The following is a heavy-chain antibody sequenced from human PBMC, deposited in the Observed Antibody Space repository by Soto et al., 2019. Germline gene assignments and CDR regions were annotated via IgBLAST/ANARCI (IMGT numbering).Heavy chain of an antibody. V-gene: IGHV1-46*01. CDR1: GYPFTSYY. CDR3: AREDKAMYYYGMDV. CDR2: INPSGGST. J-gene: IGHJ6*02. Sequence: XAVKVSCKAYGYPFTSYYMHWVRQSPGQGLEWMGIINPSGGSTSYAQKFQGRVTMTRDTSTSTVYMELSSLRSEDTAVYYCAREDKAMYYYGMDVWGQGTTVTVSS. D-gene: IGHD5-18*01.